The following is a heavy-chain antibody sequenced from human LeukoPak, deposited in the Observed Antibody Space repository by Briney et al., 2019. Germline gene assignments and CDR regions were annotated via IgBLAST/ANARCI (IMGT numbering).Heavy chain of an antibody. CDR3: ARGQYYDYVWGSYRYNWFDP. CDR2: INHSGST. D-gene: IGHD3-16*02. V-gene: IGHV4-34*01. CDR1: GGSFSGYY. Sequence: SETLSLTCAVYGGSFSGYYWSWIRQPPGKGLEWIGEINHSGSTNYNPSLKSRATISVDTSKNQFSLKLSSVTAADTAVYYCARGQYYDYVWGSYRYNWFDPWGQGTLVTVSS. J-gene: IGHJ5*02.